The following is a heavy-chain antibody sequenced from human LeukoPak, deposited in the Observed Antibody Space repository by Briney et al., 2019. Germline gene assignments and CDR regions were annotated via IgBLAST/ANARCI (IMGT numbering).Heavy chain of an antibody. D-gene: IGHD3-22*01. CDR2: FDPEDGET. CDR3: ATHSGAYYYVNPLWQH. V-gene: IGHV1-24*01. Sequence: ASVKVSCKVYGYILTELSMHWVRQAPGKGLEWMGGFDPEDGETIYAQKFQGRFTMTEDTSTDTAYMELSSLRSKDTAVYYCATHSGAYYYVNPLWQHWGQGTLVTVSS. J-gene: IGHJ1*01. CDR1: GYILTELS.